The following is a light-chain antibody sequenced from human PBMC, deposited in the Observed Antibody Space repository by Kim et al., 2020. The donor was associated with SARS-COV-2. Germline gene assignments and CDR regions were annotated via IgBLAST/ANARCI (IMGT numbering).Light chain of an antibody. J-gene: IGKJ1*01. Sequence: SPGESATLSCRASESLISSYFAWYQQKPGQTPRLLIYGASSRAAGIPDRFSGSGSGTDFTLIINRLEPEDFAEYYCQQYDVSPWTFGQGTKVDIK. CDR2: GAS. V-gene: IGKV3-20*01. CDR1: ESLISSY. CDR3: QQYDVSPWT.